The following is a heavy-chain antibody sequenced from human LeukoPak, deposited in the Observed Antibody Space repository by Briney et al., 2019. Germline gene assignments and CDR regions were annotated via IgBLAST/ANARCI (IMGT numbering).Heavy chain of an antibody. CDR3: ARLAVRGVIQDY. V-gene: IGHV4-4*09. J-gene: IGHJ4*02. CDR1: GGSISSYY. Sequence: SETLSLTCTVSGGSISSYYWSWIRQPPGKGLEWIGYIYTSGSTNYNPSLKSRVTISVDTSKNQFSPKLSSVTAADTAVYYCARLAVRGVIQDYWGQGTLVTVSS. CDR2: IYTSGST. D-gene: IGHD3-10*01.